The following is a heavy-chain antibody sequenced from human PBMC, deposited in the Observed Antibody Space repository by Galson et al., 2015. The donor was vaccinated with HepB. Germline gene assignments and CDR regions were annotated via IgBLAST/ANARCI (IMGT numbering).Heavy chain of an antibody. CDR3: AALVRTASYWYFDL. CDR2: ITGSGDGT. J-gene: IGHJ2*01. Sequence: SLRLSCAASGFTFANYALTWVRQAPGKGLERVSTITGSGDGTFYAESVKGRFTISRDNSKNTLYLQMDSLRADDTAVYYCAALVRTASYWYFDLWGRGTLVTVSS. D-gene: IGHD1-1*01. CDR1: GFTFANYA. V-gene: IGHV3-23*01.